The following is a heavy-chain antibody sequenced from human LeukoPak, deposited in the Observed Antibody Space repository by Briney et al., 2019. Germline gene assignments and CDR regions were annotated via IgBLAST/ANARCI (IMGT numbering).Heavy chain of an antibody. V-gene: IGHV4-4*09. CDR3: ARLGSGYDLDY. D-gene: IGHD5-12*01. Sequence: SETLSLTCTVSGGSISSYYWSWIRQPPGKGLEWIGYIYTSGSTNYNPSLKSRVTISVDTSKNQFSLKLSSVTAADTAVYYCARLGSGYDLDYWGQGTLVTVSS. J-gene: IGHJ4*02. CDR2: IYTSGST. CDR1: GGSISSYY.